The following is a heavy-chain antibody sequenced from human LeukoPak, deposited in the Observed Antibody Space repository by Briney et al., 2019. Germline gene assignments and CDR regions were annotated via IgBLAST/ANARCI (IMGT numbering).Heavy chain of an antibody. D-gene: IGHD6-19*01. Sequence: SQTLSLTCAISGDSVSSNSAAWNWIRQSPSRGLEWLGRTYYRSKWYNDYAVSVKSRITINPYTSKTHFSLQLDSVTPEDTAVYYCARDALSIAVAATDYYYYYYYMDVWGKGTTVTVSS. CDR1: GDSVSSNSAA. CDR3: ARDALSIAVAATDYYYYYYYMDV. CDR2: TYYRSKWYN. J-gene: IGHJ6*03. V-gene: IGHV6-1*01.